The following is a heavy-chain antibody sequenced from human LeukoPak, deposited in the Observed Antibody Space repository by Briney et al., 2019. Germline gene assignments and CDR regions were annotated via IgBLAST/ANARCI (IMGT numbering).Heavy chain of an antibody. Sequence: PSETLSLTCTVSGGSISSSSYYWGWIRQPPGKGLEWIGSIYYRGSTYYNPSLKSRVTISVDTSKNQFSLKLSSVTAADTAVYYCARQWLVRVFDYWGQGTLVTVSS. CDR1: GGSISSSSYY. J-gene: IGHJ4*02. CDR2: IYYRGST. D-gene: IGHD6-19*01. V-gene: IGHV4-39*07. CDR3: ARQWLVRVFDY.